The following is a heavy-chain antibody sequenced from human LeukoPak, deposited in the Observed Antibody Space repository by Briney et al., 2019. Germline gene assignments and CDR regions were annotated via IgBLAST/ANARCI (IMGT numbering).Heavy chain of an antibody. CDR1: GFTFRSYS. CDR2: ISSSSSTI. V-gene: IGHV3-48*04. Sequence: PGGSLRLSCAASGFTFRSYSMNWVRQAPGKGLEWVSYISSSSSTIYYADSVKGRFTISRDDAKNSLYLQMNSLRADDTAVYYCAKDRRISPYWYFEIWGRGTLVTASS. D-gene: IGHD3-10*01. CDR3: AKDRRISPYWYFEI. J-gene: IGHJ2*01.